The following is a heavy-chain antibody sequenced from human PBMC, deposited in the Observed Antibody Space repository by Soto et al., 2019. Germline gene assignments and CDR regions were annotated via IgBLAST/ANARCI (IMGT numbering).Heavy chain of an antibody. J-gene: IGHJ4*02. CDR1: GGSINSYW. D-gene: IGHD3-10*01. Sequence: ETLSLTCSVSGGSINSYWWSWIRQPAGKGLEWIGRVYSSGNTDYNPSLNSRATMSVGTSKNQLSLKLSSVTAADTAVCYCARDIGSFAYGEGYWGQGIQVTVSS. CDR2: VYSSGNT. V-gene: IGHV4-4*07. CDR3: ARDIGSFAYGEGY.